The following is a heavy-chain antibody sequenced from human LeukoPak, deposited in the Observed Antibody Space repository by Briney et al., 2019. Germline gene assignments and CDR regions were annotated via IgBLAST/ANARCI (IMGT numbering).Heavy chain of an antibody. J-gene: IGHJ4*02. D-gene: IGHD3-22*01. CDR2: ISSDSSTI. Sequence: GGSLRLSCAASGFTFSNYNMNWVRQSPGKGLEWLSYISSDSSTIYYADSVKGRFTISRDNAKNSLYLQMNSLRAEDTAVYYCASGDLFLDDSSGYYLWDYWGQGTLVTVSS. CDR1: GFTFSNYN. V-gene: IGHV3-48*04. CDR3: ASGDLFLDDSSGYYLWDY.